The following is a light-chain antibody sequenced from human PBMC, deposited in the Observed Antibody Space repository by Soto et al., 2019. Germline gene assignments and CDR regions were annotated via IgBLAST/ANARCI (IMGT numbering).Light chain of an antibody. V-gene: IGLV2-11*01. CDR3: CSYLGTYTWA. Sequence: SVLSQPRSVSESLGQSVTISCPRTSRAVGGYDFGSWYHHRPGKAPKLMIYDVTNRPSGVPDRFSGSKSGNTASLTISGLQAEDEADYYCCSYLGTYTWAFGGGTKVTVL. J-gene: IGLJ3*02. CDR1: SRAVGGYDF. CDR2: DVT.